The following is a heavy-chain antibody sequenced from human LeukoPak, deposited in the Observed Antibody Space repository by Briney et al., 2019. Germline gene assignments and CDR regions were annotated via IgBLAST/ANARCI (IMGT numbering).Heavy chain of an antibody. CDR3: ARGYSGSYPGTDYFDY. CDR2: IYYSGST. V-gene: IGHV4-31*03. J-gene: IGHJ4*02. Sequence: SETLSLTCTVSGGSISSGGYYWSWIRQHPGKGLEWIGYIYYSGSTYYNPSLKSRVTISVDTSKNQFSLKLSSVTAADTAVYYCARGYSGSYPGTDYFDYWGQGTLVTVSS. D-gene: IGHD1-26*01. CDR1: GGSISSGGYY.